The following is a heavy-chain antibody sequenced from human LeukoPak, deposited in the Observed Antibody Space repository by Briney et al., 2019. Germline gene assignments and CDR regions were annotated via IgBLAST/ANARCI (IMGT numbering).Heavy chain of an antibody. CDR1: GFNLSPYA. CDR2: KSYDGSKT. V-gene: IGHV3-30-3*01. J-gene: IGHJ6*02. CDR3: TRAPDGLDV. Sequence: GGSLRLSCAASGFNLSPYAMHWVRQAPGKGLGWVAAKSYDGSKTYYADSVKGRFTISRDTFKNTLYLQMNNLRPEDTSVYYCTRAPDGLDVWGQGTTVTVSS.